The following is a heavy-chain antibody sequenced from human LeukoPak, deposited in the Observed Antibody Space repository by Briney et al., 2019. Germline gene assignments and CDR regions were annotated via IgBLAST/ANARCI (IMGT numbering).Heavy chain of an antibody. CDR2: IIPILGIA. CDR3: ARGIAVADTRGYYYYGMDV. Sequence: ASVKVSCKASGGTFSSYAISWVRQAPGQGLEWMGRIIPILGIANYAQKFQGRVTITADKSTSTAYMELSSLRSEDTAVYYCARGIAVADTRGYYYYGMDVWGQGTTVTVSS. V-gene: IGHV1-69*04. J-gene: IGHJ6*02. D-gene: IGHD6-19*01. CDR1: GGTFSSYA.